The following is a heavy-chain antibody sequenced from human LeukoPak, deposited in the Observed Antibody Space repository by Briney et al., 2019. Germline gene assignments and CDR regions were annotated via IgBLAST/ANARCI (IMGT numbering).Heavy chain of an antibody. CDR1: GFTFSSHA. CDR3: ARDSSGYQ. D-gene: IGHD3-22*01. Sequence: PGRSLRLSCAASGFTFSSHAMHWVRQAPGKGLEWVANIKEDGSEKYYGDSVKGRFTISRDNAKNSLYLQMNSLRAEDTAVYYCARDSSGYQWGQGTLVTVSS. CDR2: IKEDGSEK. J-gene: IGHJ4*02. V-gene: IGHV3-7*01.